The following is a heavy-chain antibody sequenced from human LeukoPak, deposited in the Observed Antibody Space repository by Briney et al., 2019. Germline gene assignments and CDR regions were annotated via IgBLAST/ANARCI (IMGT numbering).Heavy chain of an antibody. J-gene: IGHJ4*02. CDR2: MNPDSSNT. CDR1: GYAFTIYD. V-gene: IGHV1-8*01. CDR3: AVHLPGDYLDR. Sequence: ASVKVSCKASGYAFTIYDINWVRQATGQGLEWMGWMNPDSSNTGFAQKYKGRVTMTRNTSIATAYMELSSLRFEDTAVYYCAVHLPGDYLDRWGQGTLVTVSS.